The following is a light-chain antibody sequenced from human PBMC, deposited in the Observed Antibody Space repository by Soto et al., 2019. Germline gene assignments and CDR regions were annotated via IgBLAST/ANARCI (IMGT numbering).Light chain of an antibody. V-gene: IGKV1-17*01. CDR1: QDIPYA. CDR2: LAS. Sequence: DIQMTQSPSSLSASVGVRVTITCRASQDIPYACAWYQPRAGRAPKRLMALASSLASGVPARFSGSGSGTEFTLTRSSRQPEDFATYYCLQHNSHPPGFGQGPKLEIK. J-gene: IGKJ2*01. CDR3: LQHNSHPPG.